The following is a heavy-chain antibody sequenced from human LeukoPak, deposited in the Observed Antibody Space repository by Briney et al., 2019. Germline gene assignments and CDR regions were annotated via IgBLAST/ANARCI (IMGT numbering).Heavy chain of an antibody. CDR2: INSDGSIT. D-gene: IGHD1-26*01. J-gene: IGHJ4*02. CDR1: GFTFSSYW. CDR3: ARRGAGGGVDY. Sequence: GGSLRLSCAASGFTFSSYWMHWVRQAPGEGLVWVSRINSDGSITTSADSVRGRFTISRDNAKNTLYLQMSSLRAEDTAVYYCARRGAGGGVDYWGQGTLVTVSS. V-gene: IGHV3-74*03.